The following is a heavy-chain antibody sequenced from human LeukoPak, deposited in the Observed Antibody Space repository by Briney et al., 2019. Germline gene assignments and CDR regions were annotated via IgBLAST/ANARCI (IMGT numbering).Heavy chain of an antibody. CDR3: AKGRRLIVGATHLYYYYMDV. CDR1: GFTFSSYW. J-gene: IGHJ6*03. D-gene: IGHD1-26*01. V-gene: IGHV3-7*01. Sequence: PGGSLRLSCAASGFTFSSYWMSWVRQAPGKGLEWVANIKQDGSEKYYVDSVKGRFTISRDNAKNSLYLQMNSLRAEDTAVYYCAKGRRLIVGATHLYYYYMDVWGKGTTVTVSS. CDR2: IKQDGSEK.